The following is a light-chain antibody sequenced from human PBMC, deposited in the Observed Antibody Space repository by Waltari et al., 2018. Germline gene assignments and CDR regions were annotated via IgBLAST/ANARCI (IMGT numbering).Light chain of an antibody. V-gene: IGLV1-47*01. CDR3: AAWNDSLSGQV. CDR1: SSNIGSNY. J-gene: IGLJ1*01. Sequence: QSVLTQPPSASGAPGKRVTISCSGRSSNIGSNYVYWFQQLPGTPPKLLIYRNNQRPSGIPDRFSGFRSGTSASLAISGLRSEDEPDYYCAAWNDSLSGQVFGTGTKVTVL. CDR2: RNN.